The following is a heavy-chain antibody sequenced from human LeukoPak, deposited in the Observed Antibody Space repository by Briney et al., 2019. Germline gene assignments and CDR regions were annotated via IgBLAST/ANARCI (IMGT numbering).Heavy chain of an antibody. CDR1: GGSFSGYY. Sequence: PSETLSLTCAVYGGSFSGYYWSWIRQPPGKGLEWIGEINHSGSTNYNPSLKSRVTISVDTSKNQFSLKLSSVTAADTAVYYCARTYSGYALDGWGQGTLVTVSS. CDR3: ARTYSGYALDG. D-gene: IGHD5-12*01. J-gene: IGHJ4*02. V-gene: IGHV4-34*01. CDR2: INHSGST.